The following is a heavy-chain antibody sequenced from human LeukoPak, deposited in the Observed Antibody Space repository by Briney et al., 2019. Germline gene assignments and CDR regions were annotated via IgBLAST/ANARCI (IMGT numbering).Heavy chain of an antibody. CDR2: INPNSGGT. Sequence: ASVTVSCKASGYTFTGYYMHWVRQAPGQGLAWMGWINPNSGGTNYAQKFQGRVTMTRDTSISTAYMELSRLRSDDTAVYYCARTPGIAAAGTKMDVWGKGTTVTVSS. J-gene: IGHJ6*04. CDR1: GYTFTGYY. V-gene: IGHV1-2*02. CDR3: ARTPGIAAAGTKMDV. D-gene: IGHD6-13*01.